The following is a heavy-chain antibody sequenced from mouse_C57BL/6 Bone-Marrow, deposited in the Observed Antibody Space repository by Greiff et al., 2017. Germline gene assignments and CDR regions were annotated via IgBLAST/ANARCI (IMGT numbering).Heavy chain of an antibody. CDR2: INPNYGTT. Sequence: EVQLQQSGPELVKPGASVQISCKASGYSFTDYNMNWVKQSTGKSLEWIGVINPNYGTTSYNQKFKGKATLTVDQSSSTAYMQLNSLTSEDSAVYYGAGGYDYDYAMDYWGQGTAVTVSA. J-gene: IGHJ4*01. D-gene: IGHD2-4*01. CDR1: GYSFTDYN. CDR3: AGGYDYDYAMDY. V-gene: IGHV1-39*01.